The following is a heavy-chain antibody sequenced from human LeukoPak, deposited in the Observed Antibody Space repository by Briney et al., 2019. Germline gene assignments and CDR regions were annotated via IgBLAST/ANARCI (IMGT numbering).Heavy chain of an antibody. J-gene: IGHJ4*02. CDR2: ISSSGSTI. CDR3: ARDLAGTYCGGDCYADY. Sequence: GRSLRLSRAASGFTFSDYYMSWIRQAPGKGLEWVSYISSSGSTIYYADSVKGRFTISRDNAKNSLYLQMNNLRAEDTAVYYCARDLAGTYCGGDCYADYWGQGTLVTVSS. D-gene: IGHD2-21*02. V-gene: IGHV3-11*01. CDR1: GFTFSDYY.